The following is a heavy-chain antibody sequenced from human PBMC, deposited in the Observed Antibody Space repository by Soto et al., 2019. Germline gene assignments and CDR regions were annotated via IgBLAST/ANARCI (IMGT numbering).Heavy chain of an antibody. CDR3: ARLRGPVTPALDV. CDR2: SYYGGST. D-gene: IGHD4-17*01. V-gene: IGHV4-31*03. CDR1: GGSISSGGYY. Sequence: QVQLQESGPGLVKPSQTLSLTCTVSGGSISSGGYYWSWIRQHPGQGLEWIGYSYYGGSTYYTQSIKSRVTISVDTSKNQFSLKLSSVTAADTAVYYCARLRGPVTPALDVWGQGTLVTVSS. J-gene: IGHJ4*02.